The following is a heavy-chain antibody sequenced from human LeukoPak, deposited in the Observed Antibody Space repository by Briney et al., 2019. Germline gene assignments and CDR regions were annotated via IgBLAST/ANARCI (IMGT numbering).Heavy chain of an antibody. V-gene: IGHV4-34*01. D-gene: IGHD3-3*01. CDR2: INHSGST. J-gene: IGHJ6*03. CDR1: GGSFSGYY. CDR3: ARGVLRFWYMDV. Sequence: SETLSLTCAVYGGSFSGYYWSWIRQPPGKGLEWIGEINHSGSTNYNPSLKSRVTISVDTSKNQFSLKLSSVTAADTAVYYCARGVLRFWYMDVWGKGTTVTVSS.